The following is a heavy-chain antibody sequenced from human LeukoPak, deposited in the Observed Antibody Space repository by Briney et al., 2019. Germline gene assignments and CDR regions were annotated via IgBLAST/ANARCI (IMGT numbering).Heavy chain of an antibody. D-gene: IGHD2/OR15-2a*01. CDR2: ISYDGSNK. V-gene: IGHV3-30*04. CDR1: GFTFSSYA. J-gene: IGHJ4*02. Sequence: GGSLRLSCAASGFTFSSYAMHWVRQAPGKGLEWVAVISYDGSNKYYADSVKGRFTISRDNSKNTLYLQMNSLRAEDTAVYYCARSMRGFDYCGQGTLVTVSS. CDR3: ARSMRGFDY.